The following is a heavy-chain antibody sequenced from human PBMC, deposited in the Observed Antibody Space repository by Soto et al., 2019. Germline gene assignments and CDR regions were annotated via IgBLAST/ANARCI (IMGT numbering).Heavy chain of an antibody. D-gene: IGHD3-10*02. V-gene: IGHV3-30-3*01. J-gene: IGHJ6*02. CDR3: ARDHGMFLSYLNYGMDV. Sequence: GGSLRLSFAASGFTFSRFSMHWVRQAPGKGLAWVAVISYDGNNKHFAESVKGRFSISRDDSKNTVYLEMNNLRGDDSAVYYCARDHGMFLSYLNYGMDVWGQGTTVTVSS. CDR1: GFTFSRFS. CDR2: ISYDGNNK.